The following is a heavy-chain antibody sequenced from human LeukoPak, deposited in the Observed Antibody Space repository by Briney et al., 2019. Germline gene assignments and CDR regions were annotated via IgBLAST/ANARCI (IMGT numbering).Heavy chain of an antibody. CDR3: ARGHLKRFFGYDWFDP. CDR1: GGSFSGYY. Sequence: SETLSLTCAVYGGSFSGYYWSWIRQPPGNGLEWIGEINHRGSTNYNPSLKSRVTISVDTSKNQFSLKLSSVTAADTAVYYCARGHLKRFFGYDWFDPWGQGTLVTVSS. J-gene: IGHJ5*02. CDR2: INHRGST. V-gene: IGHV4-34*01. D-gene: IGHD5-12*01.